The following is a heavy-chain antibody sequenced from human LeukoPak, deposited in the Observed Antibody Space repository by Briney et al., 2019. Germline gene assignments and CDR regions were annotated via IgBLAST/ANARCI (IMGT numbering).Heavy chain of an antibody. J-gene: IGHJ6*03. Sequence: ASVKVSCKASGFTFTSSAMQWVRQARGQRLEWIGWIVVGSGNTNYAQKFQERVTITRDMSTSTAYMELSSLRSEDTAVYYCAAAPVAGPTYYYFYMDVWGKGTTVTVSS. D-gene: IGHD6-19*01. CDR2: IVVGSGNT. CDR3: AAAPVAGPTYYYFYMDV. CDR1: GFTFTSSA. V-gene: IGHV1-58*02.